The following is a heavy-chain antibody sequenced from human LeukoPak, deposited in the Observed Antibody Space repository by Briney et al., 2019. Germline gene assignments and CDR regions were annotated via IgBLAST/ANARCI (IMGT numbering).Heavy chain of an antibody. D-gene: IGHD6-19*01. CDR3: ARGDSIAVADYGMDV. J-gene: IGHJ6*02. Sequence: GGSLRLSCAASGFTFSSYEVNWVRQAPGKGLEWVSYISSSGITIYYADSVKGRFTISRDNAKNSLYLQMNSLRAEDTAVYYCARGDSIAVADYGMDVWGQGTTVTVSS. V-gene: IGHV3-48*03. CDR1: GFTFSSYE. CDR2: ISSSGITI.